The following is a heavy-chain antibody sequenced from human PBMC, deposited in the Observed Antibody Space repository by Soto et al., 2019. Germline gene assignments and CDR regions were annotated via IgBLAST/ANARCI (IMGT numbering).Heavy chain of an antibody. D-gene: IGHD3-3*01. V-gene: IGHV4-4*01. CDR3: ARNGKFAHYAMSGLPFDP. CDR2: IYHLGTT. CDR1: GDTVSITRW. Sequence: TLSLTCTVSGDTVSITRWWSWVRLSPGRGLEWIGDIYHLGTTNYNPSLKRRVSISLDKSKNQFSLKLTSVTAADTAVYFCARNGKFAHYAMSGLPFDPWGQGVLVTVSS. J-gene: IGHJ5*02.